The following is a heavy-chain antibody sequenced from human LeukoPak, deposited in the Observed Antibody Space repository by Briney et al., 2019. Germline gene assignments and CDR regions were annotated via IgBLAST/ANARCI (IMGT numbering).Heavy chain of an antibody. CDR2: VKQDGSEQ. Sequence: GGSLRLSCVASGLTFSTYWMNWVRQAPGKGLEGVANVKQDGSEQYYVASVKGRFTISRDNAKNSLYLQVNSLRAEDTAVYYCARGGAQWLAYYGSSGYTGGGMDVWGQGTTVTVSS. CDR3: ARGGAQWLAYYGSSGYTGGGMDV. V-gene: IGHV3-7*01. J-gene: IGHJ6*02. D-gene: IGHD3-22*01. CDR1: GLTFSTYW.